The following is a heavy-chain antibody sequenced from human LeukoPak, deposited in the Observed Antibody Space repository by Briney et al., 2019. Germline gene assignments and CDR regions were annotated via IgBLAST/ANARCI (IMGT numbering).Heavy chain of an antibody. V-gene: IGHV4-30-4*07. Sequence: SQTLSLTCAVSGGSISSGGYSWSWIRQPPGKGLEWIGYIYYSGSTYYNPSLKSRVTISVDTSKNQFSLKMSSVTAADTAVYYCARDYDEDVWGSYRYDYWGQGTLVTASS. D-gene: IGHD3-16*02. CDR3: ARDYDEDVWGSYRYDY. CDR2: IYYSGST. J-gene: IGHJ4*02. CDR1: GGSISSGGYS.